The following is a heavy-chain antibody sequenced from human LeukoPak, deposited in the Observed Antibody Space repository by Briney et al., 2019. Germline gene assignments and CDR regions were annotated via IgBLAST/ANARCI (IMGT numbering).Heavy chain of an antibody. CDR2: IISSSSYI. Sequence: MPGGSLRLSCAASGFTFSTYSMNWVRQAPGKGLEWVSSIISSSSYIYYADSVKGRFTISRDNAKNSLYLQMNSLRAEDTAVYYCARDPQYCSGGSCYSFDYWGREPWSPSPQ. V-gene: IGHV3-21*01. D-gene: IGHD2-15*01. CDR1: GFTFSTYS. J-gene: IGHJ4*02. CDR3: ARDPQYCSGGSCYSFDY.